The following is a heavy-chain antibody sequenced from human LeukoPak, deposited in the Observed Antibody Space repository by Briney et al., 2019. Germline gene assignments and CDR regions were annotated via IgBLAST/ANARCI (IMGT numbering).Heavy chain of an antibody. CDR2: FDPEDGET. CDR3: ATSEDIVVVPAAFDY. J-gene: IGHJ4*02. Sequence: ASVKVSCKVSGYTLTELSMHWVRQAPGKGLEWMGGFDPEDGETIYAQKFQGRVTMTEDTSTDTAYMELSSLGSEDTAVYYCATSEDIVVVPAAFDYWGQGTLVTVSS. V-gene: IGHV1-24*01. CDR1: GYTLTELS. D-gene: IGHD2-2*01.